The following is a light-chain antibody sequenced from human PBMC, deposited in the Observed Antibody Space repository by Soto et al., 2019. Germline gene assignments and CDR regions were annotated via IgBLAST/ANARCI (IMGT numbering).Light chain of an antibody. J-gene: IGLJ3*02. V-gene: IGLV1-40*01. CDR2: GNS. CDR1: SSNIVAGYD. Sequence: QSVLTQPPSVSGAPGQRVTISCTGSSSNIVAGYDVHWYQQLPGTAPKLLIYGNSNRPSGVPDRFSGSKSGTSASLAITGLQAEDEAEYYCQSYDSSLSGAVFGGGTKVTVL. CDR3: QSYDSSLSGAV.